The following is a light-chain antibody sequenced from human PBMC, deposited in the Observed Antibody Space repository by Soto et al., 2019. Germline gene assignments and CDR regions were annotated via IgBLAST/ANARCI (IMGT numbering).Light chain of an antibody. CDR1: RSISNNH. Sequence: EIVLTQSPGTLSLSPGERVTLSCRTSRSISNNHLAWYQQKPGQAPRLLIHGTSNRATGVPDRFSGSGSGTDFTLTFSRLEPEDFAVYYCQQRNSWPPITFGQGTRLEIK. CDR2: GTS. V-gene: IGKV3D-20*02. CDR3: QQRNSWPPIT. J-gene: IGKJ5*01.